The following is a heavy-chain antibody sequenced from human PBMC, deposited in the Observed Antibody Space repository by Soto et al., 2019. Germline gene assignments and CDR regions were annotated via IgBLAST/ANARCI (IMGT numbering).Heavy chain of an antibody. CDR1: GGTFSSYT. V-gene: IGHV1-69*02. CDR2: IIPILGIA. J-gene: IGHJ6*03. CDR3: ATGGAGYCSSTSCLYYYYYYYMDV. D-gene: IGHD2-2*01. Sequence: SVKVSCKASGGTFSSYTISWVRQAPGQGLEWMGRIIPILGIANYAQKFQGRVTITADKSTSTAYMELSSLRSEDTAVYYCATGGAGYCSSTSCLYYYYYYYMDVWGKGTTVTVSS.